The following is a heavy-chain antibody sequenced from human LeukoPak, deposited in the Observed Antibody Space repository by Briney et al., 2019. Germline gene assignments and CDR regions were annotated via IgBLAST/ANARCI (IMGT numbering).Heavy chain of an antibody. V-gene: IGHV3-21*01. Sequence: PGGSLRLSCAASGFTFSSYSMHWVRQAPGKGLEWVSSISSSSSYIYYADSVKGRFTISRDNAKNSLYLQMNSLRAEDTAVCYCARDRDSYYDSSGYYYEAYWGQGTLVTVSS. D-gene: IGHD3-22*01. CDR2: ISSSSSYI. J-gene: IGHJ4*02. CDR1: GFTFSSYS. CDR3: ARDRDSYYDSSGYYYEAY.